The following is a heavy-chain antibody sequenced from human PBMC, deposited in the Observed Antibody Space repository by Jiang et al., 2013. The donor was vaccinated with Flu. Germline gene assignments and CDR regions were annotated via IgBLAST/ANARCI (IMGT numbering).Heavy chain of an antibody. Sequence: RLSCAASGFTFSSSEMHWVRQAPAKGLEWVALISDDGRNKFYADSVKGRLTISRDNSKSTLYLQMNSLRADDTALYYCARDKDCGSASCYNAFDIWGQGTMVTVSS. CDR1: GFTFSSSE. CDR2: ISDDGRNK. V-gene: IGHV3-30*03. D-gene: IGHD2-2*02. CDR3: ARDKDCGSASCYNAFDI. J-gene: IGHJ3*02.